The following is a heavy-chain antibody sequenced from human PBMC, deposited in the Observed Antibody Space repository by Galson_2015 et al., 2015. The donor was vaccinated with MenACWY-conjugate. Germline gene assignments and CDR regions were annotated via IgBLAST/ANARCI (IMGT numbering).Heavy chain of an antibody. CDR3: AREGSSRYHSDYFCCAS. CDR1: GDSVSSNSAA. Sequence: CAISGDSVSSNSAAWNWIRQSPSRGFEWLGRTYYRSQWHYDYAVSVKGRMTINPDTSKNEISLQLHSVTPEDTAVYYCAREGSSRYHSDYFCCASWGQGTLVTASS. CDR2: TYYRSQWHY. D-gene: IGHD3-22*01. J-gene: IGHJ5*02. V-gene: IGHV6-1*01.